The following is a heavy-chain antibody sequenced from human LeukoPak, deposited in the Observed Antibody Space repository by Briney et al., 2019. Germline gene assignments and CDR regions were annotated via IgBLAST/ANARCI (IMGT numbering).Heavy chain of an antibody. CDR1: GFSFSSYG. J-gene: IGHJ3*02. Sequence: GGSLRLSCAASGFSFSSYGMHWVRQAPGKGLEWVAFIRYDGSNKYYADSVKGRFTISRDNSKNTLYLQMNSLRAEDTAVYYCARDCGFLEWSAITYAFDIWGQGTMVTVSS. D-gene: IGHD3-3*01. V-gene: IGHV3-30*02. CDR2: IRYDGSNK. CDR3: ARDCGFLEWSAITYAFDI.